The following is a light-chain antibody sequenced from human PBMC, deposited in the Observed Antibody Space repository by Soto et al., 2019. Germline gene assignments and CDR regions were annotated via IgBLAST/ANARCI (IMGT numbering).Light chain of an antibody. CDR1: SSDVGGYNY. V-gene: IGLV2-14*01. Sequence: QSALTQPASVSGSPGQSITISCTGTSSDVGGYNYVSWYQQHPGKAPKLMIYDVSNRPSGVSTRFSGSKSDNTASLTISGLEPEDEADYHCSSYTTSNSRQVVFGTGTKLTVL. J-gene: IGLJ1*01. CDR3: SSYTTSNSRQVV. CDR2: DVS.